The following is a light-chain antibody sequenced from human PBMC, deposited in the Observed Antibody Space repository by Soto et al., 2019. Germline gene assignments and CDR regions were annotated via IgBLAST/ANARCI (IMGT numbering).Light chain of an antibody. V-gene: IGKV1-5*03. CDR2: KVS. J-gene: IGKJ1*01. Sequence: EIQMAQCPAALSASVGDRVNITCRASQSISRWLAWYQQRPGKAPKLLIYKVSTLHIGVPSRFSGSGYGTQFTLTITSLQPDDFATYYCQQYNLDSSFGEGTKVDIK. CDR3: QQYNLDSS. CDR1: QSISRW.